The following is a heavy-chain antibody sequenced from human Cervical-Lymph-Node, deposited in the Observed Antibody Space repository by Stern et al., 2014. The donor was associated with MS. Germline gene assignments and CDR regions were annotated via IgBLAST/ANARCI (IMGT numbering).Heavy chain of an antibody. D-gene: IGHD3-10*01. CDR1: GLTFSSYA. CDR3: AKDTLYFGSGPGTFDS. V-gene: IGHV3-23*04. CDR2: ISGRGDST. Sequence: EVQLVESGGGLVQPGGSLRLSCAASGLTFSSYAMSWVRQAPGKGLKWVSGISGRGDSTYYADSVKGRFTISRDNSKNTLYLQMNSLRAEDTAKYYCAKDTLYFGSGPGTFDSWGQGTLVTVSS. J-gene: IGHJ4*02.